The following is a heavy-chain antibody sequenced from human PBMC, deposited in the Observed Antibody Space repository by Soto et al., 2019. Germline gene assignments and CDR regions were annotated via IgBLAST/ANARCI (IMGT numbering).Heavy chain of an antibody. CDR2: IGTAGDT. J-gene: IGHJ4*02. V-gene: IGHV3-13*01. CDR3: AREKLDGSSCDY. Sequence: EVQLVESGGGLVQPGGSLRLSCAASGFTFSSYDMHWVRQATGKGLEWVSAIGTAGDTYYPGSVKGRFTISRENAKNSLYLQMNSLRAEDTAVYYCAREKLDGSSCDYWGQGTLVTVSS. CDR1: GFTFSSYD. D-gene: IGHD3-10*01.